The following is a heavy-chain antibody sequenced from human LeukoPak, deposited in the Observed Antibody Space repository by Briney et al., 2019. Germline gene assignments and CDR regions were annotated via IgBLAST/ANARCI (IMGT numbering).Heavy chain of an antibody. CDR2: ISSSGSSI. CDR1: GFTFSGHE. Sequence: PGGSLRLSYAASGFTFSGHEMNWVRQAPGKGLEWVACISSSGSSIYYADSVKGRFTISRDNAKNSLYLRMNSLRAEDTAVYYCAGAGFDYWGQGTLVTVSS. CDR3: AGAGFDY. J-gene: IGHJ4*02. V-gene: IGHV3-48*03.